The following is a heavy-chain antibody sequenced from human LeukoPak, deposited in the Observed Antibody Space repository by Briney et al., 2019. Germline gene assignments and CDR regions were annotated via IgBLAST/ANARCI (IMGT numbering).Heavy chain of an antibody. J-gene: IGHJ4*02. CDR1: GFTFDDYA. D-gene: IGHD1-1*01. CDR3: AKDRQSGTTFKGFDY. CDR2: ISWNSGSI. V-gene: IGHV3-9*01. Sequence: GGSLRLSCAASGFTFDDYAMHWVRQAPGKGLEWVSGISWNSGSIGYADSVKGRFSISRDNAKNSLYLQMNSLRAEDTALYYCAKDRQSGTTFKGFDYWGQGTLVTVSS.